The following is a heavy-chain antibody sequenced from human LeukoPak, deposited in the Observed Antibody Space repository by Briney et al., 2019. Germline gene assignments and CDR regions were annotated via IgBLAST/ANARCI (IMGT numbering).Heavy chain of an antibody. D-gene: IGHD6-13*01. CDR3: ATAEPGIAAAGNDWFDP. J-gene: IGHJ5*02. V-gene: IGHV1-24*01. CDR1: GYTLTELS. Sequence: GASVKVSCKVSGYTLTELSMHWVRQAPGKGLEWMGGFDPEDGETIYAQKFQGRVTMTEDTSTDTAYMELSSLRSEDTAVYYCATAEPGIAAAGNDWFDPWGQGTLATVSS. CDR2: FDPEDGET.